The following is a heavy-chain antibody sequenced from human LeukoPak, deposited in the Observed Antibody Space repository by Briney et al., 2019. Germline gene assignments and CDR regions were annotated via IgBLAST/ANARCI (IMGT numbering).Heavy chain of an antibody. CDR2: IYTSGST. J-gene: IGHJ6*03. CDR3: ARGYGSGSSIYMDV. CDR1: GGSISSYY. D-gene: IGHD3-10*01. Sequence: NPSETLSLTCTVSGGSISSYYWSWIRQPAGKGLEWIGRIYTSGSTNYNPSLKSRVTMSLDTSKNQFSLKLSSVTAADTAVYYCARGYGSGSSIYMDVWGKGTTVIISS. V-gene: IGHV4-4*07.